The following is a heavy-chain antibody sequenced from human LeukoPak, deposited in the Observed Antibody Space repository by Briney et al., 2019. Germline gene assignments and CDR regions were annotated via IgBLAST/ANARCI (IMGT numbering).Heavy chain of an antibody. CDR2: INHSGST. D-gene: IGHD3-10*01. Sequence: PSETLSLTCAVYGGSFSGYYWSWIRQPPGKGLEWIGEINHSGSTNYNPSLKSRVTISVDTSKNQFSLKLSSVTAADTAVYYCARHRFGELLGFDYWGQGTLVTVFS. CDR1: GGSFSGYY. CDR3: ARHRFGELLGFDY. V-gene: IGHV4-34*01. J-gene: IGHJ4*02.